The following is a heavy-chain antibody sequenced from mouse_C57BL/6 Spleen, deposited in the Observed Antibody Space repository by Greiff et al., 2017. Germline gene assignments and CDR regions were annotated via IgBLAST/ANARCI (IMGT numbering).Heavy chain of an antibody. CDR2: ISYDGSN. D-gene: IGHD2-4*01. V-gene: IGHV3-6*01. CDR3: ARWGYYDYLDY. CDR1: GYSITSGYY. Sequence: EVKLVESGPGLVKPSQSLSLTCSVTGYSITSGYYWNWIRQFPGNKLEWMGYISYDGSNNYNPSLKNRISITRDTSKNQFFLKLNSVTTEDTATYYCARWGYYDYLDYWGQGTTLTVSS. J-gene: IGHJ2*01.